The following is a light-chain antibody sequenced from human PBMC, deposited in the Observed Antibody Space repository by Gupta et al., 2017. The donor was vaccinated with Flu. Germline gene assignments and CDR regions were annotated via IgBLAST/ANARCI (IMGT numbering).Light chain of an antibody. CDR2: AAS. J-gene: IGKJ4*01. V-gene: IGKV1-39*01. CDR1: QSISSY. CDR3: QQSYSTLT. Sequence: IRMTQLHPSLPPPVGDRVTITCRASQSISSYLNWYQQKPGKAPKLLIYAASSLQSGVPSRFSGSGSGTDFTLTISSLQPEDFATYYCQQSYSTLTFGGGTKVEIK.